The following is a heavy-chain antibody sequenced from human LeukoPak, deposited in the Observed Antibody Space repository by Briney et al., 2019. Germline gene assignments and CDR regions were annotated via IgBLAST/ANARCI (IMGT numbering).Heavy chain of an antibody. CDR3: ARSARGYFDWLLDY. CDR2: INHSGST. J-gene: IGHJ4*02. CDR1: GGSFSGYY. Sequence: SETLSLTCAVYGGSFSGYYRSWIRQPPGKGLEWIGEINHSGSTNYNPSLKSRVTISVDTSKNQFSLKLSSVTAADTAVYYCARSARGYFDWLLDYWGQGTLVTVSS. D-gene: IGHD3-9*01. V-gene: IGHV4-34*01.